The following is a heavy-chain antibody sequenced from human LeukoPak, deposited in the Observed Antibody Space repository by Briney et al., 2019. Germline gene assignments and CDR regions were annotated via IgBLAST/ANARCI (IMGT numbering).Heavy chain of an antibody. D-gene: IGHD6-19*01. CDR2: ISQSGTDT. V-gene: IGHV3-23*05. CDR3: VKGGWFDD. CDR1: GFTFSGYD. Sequence: GGSLRLSCAASGFTFSGYDMNWARQAPGTGPEWVAAISQSGTDTHYGDSVKGRFTISRDNSKDTLFLQMNALKVDDTAVYYCVKGGWFDDWGQGTLVTVSS. J-gene: IGHJ4*02.